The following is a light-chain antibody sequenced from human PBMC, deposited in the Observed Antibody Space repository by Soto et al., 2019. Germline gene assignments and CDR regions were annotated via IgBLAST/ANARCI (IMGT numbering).Light chain of an antibody. Sequence: EIVLTQSPGTLSLSPGERATLSCRASQSVNNNYLAWYQQKPGQAPRLLIYGASRRATGIPDRFSGSGSGTDFTLTISRLEPEDFAVYSCQQYGSSPINFGGGTKVEIK. J-gene: IGKJ4*01. V-gene: IGKV3-20*01. CDR3: QQYGSSPIN. CDR1: QSVNNNY. CDR2: GAS.